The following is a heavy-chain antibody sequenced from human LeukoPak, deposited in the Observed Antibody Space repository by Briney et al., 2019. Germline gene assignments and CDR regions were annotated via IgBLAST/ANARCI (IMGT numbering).Heavy chain of an antibody. CDR2: IRYDGRCK. V-gene: IGHV3-30*02. J-gene: IGHJ4*02. CDR1: GFTFSSYG. D-gene: IGHD3-10*01. Sequence: PGGSLRLSCAASGFTFSSYGMHWVRQAAGKGLEWVAFIRYDGRCKYYADSVKGRFTISRDNSKNTLYLQMNSLRAEDTAVYYCAKRYYGSGRHSFDYWGQGTLVTVSS. CDR3: AKRYYGSGRHSFDY.